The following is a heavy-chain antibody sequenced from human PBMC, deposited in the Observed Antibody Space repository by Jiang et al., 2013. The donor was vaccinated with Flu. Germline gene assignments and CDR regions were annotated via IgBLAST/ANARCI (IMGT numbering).Heavy chain of an antibody. J-gene: IGHJ6*03. Sequence: SVKVSCKASGYTFTSYYMHWVRQAPGQGLEWMGIINPSGGSTSYAQKFQGRVTMTRDTSTSTVYMELSSLRSEDTAVYYCARDSTVTTVTTLDYYYMDVWGKGTTVTVSS. D-gene: IGHD4-17*01. CDR2: INPSGGST. V-gene: IGHV1-46*01. CDR3: ARDSTVTTVTTLDYYYMDV. CDR1: GYTFTSYY.